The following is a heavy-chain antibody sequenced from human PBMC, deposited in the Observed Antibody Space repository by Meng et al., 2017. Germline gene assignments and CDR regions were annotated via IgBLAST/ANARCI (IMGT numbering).Heavy chain of an antibody. CDR2: INHSGST. J-gene: IGHJ4*02. CDR3: ARVGSFLRDY. CDR1: GGSFSGYY. Sequence: QGQLQQWGEGLLKPSEALSLTCAVYGGSFSGYYWSWIRQPPGKGLEWIGEINHSGSTNYNPSLKSRVTISVDTSKNQFSLKLSSVTAADTAVYYCARVGSFLRDYWGQGTLVTVSS. D-gene: IGHD2/OR15-2a*01. V-gene: IGHV4-34*01.